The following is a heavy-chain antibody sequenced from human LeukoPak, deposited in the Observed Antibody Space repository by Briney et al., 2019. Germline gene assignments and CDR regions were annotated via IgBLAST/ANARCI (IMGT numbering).Heavy chain of an antibody. Sequence: GSLRLSCAASGFTFSSYSTNWVRQAPGKGLEWISYISSSSTSIYYADSVKGRFTISRDNAKNSLYLQMNSLRVEDTALYYCAREEMDFMTSYGMDVWGQGTTVTVSS. CDR3: AREEMDFMTSYGMDV. V-gene: IGHV3-48*01. CDR2: ISSSSTSI. J-gene: IGHJ6*02. CDR1: GFTFSSYS. D-gene: IGHD5-24*01.